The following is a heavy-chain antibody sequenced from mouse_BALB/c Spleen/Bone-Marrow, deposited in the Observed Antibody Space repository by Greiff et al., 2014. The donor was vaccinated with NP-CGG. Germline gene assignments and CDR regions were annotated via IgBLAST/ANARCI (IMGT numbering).Heavy chain of an antibody. D-gene: IGHD1-1*01. CDR3: ARRHGSSFDY. CDR2: INPNNGGT. CDR1: GYTFTDYN. J-gene: IGHJ2*01. V-gene: IGHV1-18*01. Sequence: EVKVVESGPELVKPGASVKIPCKASGYTFTDYNMDWVKQSHGKSLEWIGDINPNNGGTIYNQKFKGKATLTVDKSSSTAYMELRSLTSEDTAVYYCARRHGSSFDYWGQGTTLTVSS.